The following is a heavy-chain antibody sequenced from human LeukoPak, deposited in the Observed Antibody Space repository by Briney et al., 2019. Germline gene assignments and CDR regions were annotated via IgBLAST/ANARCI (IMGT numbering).Heavy chain of an antibody. CDR2: IYYSGTT. Sequence: SETLSLTCTVSSDSISSYYWSWIRQPPGKGLEWIGYIYYSGTTKYNPSLKSRVTISIDTSKNQFSLKLSSVTAADTAVYYCARDAVVPAAILADYYYYGMDVWGQGTTVTVSS. D-gene: IGHD2-2*01. J-gene: IGHJ6*02. CDR3: ARDAVVPAAILADYYYYGMDV. V-gene: IGHV4-59*01. CDR1: SDSISSYY.